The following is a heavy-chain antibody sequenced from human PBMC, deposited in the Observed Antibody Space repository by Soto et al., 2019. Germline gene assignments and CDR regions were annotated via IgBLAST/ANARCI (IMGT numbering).Heavy chain of an antibody. CDR2: ISGSGGST. V-gene: IGHV3-23*01. J-gene: IGHJ4*02. CDR1: GFTFSSYA. Sequence: EVQLLESGGGLVQPGGSLRLSCAASGFTFSSYAMSWVRQAPGKGLEWVSAISGSGGSTYYADSVKGRFTISRDSSKNTLYLQMNSLRADDTAVYYCAKYRSSSWTNFDYWGQGTLVTVSS. D-gene: IGHD6-13*01. CDR3: AKYRSSSWTNFDY.